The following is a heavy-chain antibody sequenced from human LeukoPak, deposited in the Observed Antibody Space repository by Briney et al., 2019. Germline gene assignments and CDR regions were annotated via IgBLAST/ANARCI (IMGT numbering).Heavy chain of an antibody. CDR1: GFTFSSYA. CDR3: ARDRMVRGVIMFSEIRNCYYGMDV. Sequence: PGRSLRLSCAASGFTFSSYAMHWVRQAPGKGLEWVSSISSSSSYIYYADSVKGRFTISRDNAKNSLYLQMNSLRAEDTAVYYCARDRMVRGVIMFSEIRNCYYGMDVWGQGTTVTVSS. V-gene: IGHV3-21*01. CDR2: ISSSSSYI. J-gene: IGHJ6*02. D-gene: IGHD3-10*01.